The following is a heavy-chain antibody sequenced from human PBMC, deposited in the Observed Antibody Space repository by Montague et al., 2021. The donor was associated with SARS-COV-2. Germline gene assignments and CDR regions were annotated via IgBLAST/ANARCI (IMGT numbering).Heavy chain of an antibody. D-gene: IGHD6-13*01. CDR1: GFTFSSYG. V-gene: IGHV3-33*01. CDR3: ARDGSSSWYRFDY. CDR2: IWYDGSNK. Sequence: SLRLSCAASGFTFSSYGTHWVRQAPGKGLEWVAVIWYDGSNKYYADSVKGRFTISRDNSKNTLYLQMNSLRAEDTAVYYCARDGSSSWYRFDYWGQGTLVTVSS. J-gene: IGHJ4*02.